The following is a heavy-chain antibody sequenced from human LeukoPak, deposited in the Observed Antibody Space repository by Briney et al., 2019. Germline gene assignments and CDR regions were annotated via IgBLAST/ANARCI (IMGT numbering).Heavy chain of an antibody. Sequence: SVKVSCKASGGTFSSYAISWVRQAPGQGLEWMGGVIPIFGTANYAQKFQGRVTIIADESTSTAYMELSSLRSEDTAVYYCARDRQIAARPFYGMDVWGQGTTVTVSS. CDR2: VIPIFGTA. CDR1: GGTFSSYA. D-gene: IGHD6-6*01. CDR3: ARDRQIAARPFYGMDV. V-gene: IGHV1-69*13. J-gene: IGHJ6*02.